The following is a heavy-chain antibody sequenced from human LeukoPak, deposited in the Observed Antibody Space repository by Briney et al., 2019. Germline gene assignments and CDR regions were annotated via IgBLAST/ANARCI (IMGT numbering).Heavy chain of an antibody. D-gene: IGHD3-3*01. CDR3: ASSPVRFLEWLYLDY. CDR1: GFTFSSYA. V-gene: IGHV3-30-3*01. J-gene: IGHJ4*02. Sequence: GSLRLSCAASGFTFSSYAMHWVRQAPGKGLEWVAVISYDGSNKYYADSVKGRFTISRDNSKNTLYLQMNSLRAEDTAVYYCASSPVRFLEWLYLDYWGQGTLVTVSS. CDR2: ISYDGSNK.